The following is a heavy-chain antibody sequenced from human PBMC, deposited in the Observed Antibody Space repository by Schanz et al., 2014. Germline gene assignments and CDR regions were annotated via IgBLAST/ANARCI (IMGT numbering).Heavy chain of an antibody. J-gene: IGHJ6*02. Sequence: QVQLVESGGGVVQPGGSLRLSCAASGFTFSDYALHWVRQAPGKGLEWVALISYDGGNKYYADSVKGRFTISRDNSKNTLYLQMNSLRAEDTAVYYCAREYKWNYNDYYDMDVWGQGTTVTVSS. V-gene: IGHV3-30*04. D-gene: IGHD1-7*01. CDR3: AREYKWNYNDYYDMDV. CDR1: GFTFSDYA. CDR2: ISYDGGNK.